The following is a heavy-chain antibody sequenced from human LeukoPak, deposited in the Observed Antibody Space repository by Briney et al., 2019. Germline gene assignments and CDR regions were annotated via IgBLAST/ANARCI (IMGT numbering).Heavy chain of an antibody. D-gene: IGHD3-3*01. CDR3: ARAKYYDFWSGYYRGYYFDY. J-gene: IGHJ4*02. Sequence: SETLSLTCAVYGGSFSGYYWSWIRQPPGKGLEWIGEINHSGSTNYNPSLKSRVTISVDTSKNQFSLKLSSVTAADTAVYYCARAKYYDFWSGYYRGYYFDYWGQGTLVSVSS. CDR1: GGSFSGYY. V-gene: IGHV4-34*01. CDR2: INHSGST.